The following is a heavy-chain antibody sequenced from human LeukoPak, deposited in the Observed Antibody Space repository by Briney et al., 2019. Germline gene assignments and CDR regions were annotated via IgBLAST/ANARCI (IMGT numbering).Heavy chain of an antibody. Sequence: SETLSLTCAVYGGSFSGYYWSWIRQPPGKGLEWIGEINHSGSTNYNPSLKSRVTMSVDTSKNQFSLKLSSVTAADTAVYYCARGPIVVVPAALGFAFHIWGQGTMVTVSS. CDR1: GGSFSGYY. V-gene: IGHV4-34*01. D-gene: IGHD2-2*01. CDR3: ARGPIVVVPAALGFAFHI. CDR2: INHSGST. J-gene: IGHJ3*02.